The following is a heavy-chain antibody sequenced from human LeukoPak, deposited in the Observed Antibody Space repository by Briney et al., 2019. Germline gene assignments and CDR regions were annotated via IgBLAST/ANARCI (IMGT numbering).Heavy chain of an antibody. D-gene: IGHD1-7*01. J-gene: IGHJ4*02. Sequence: ASVKVSCKASGYTFTSYGISWVRQAPGQGLEWMGRINPNSGGTNYAQKFQGRVTMTRDTSISTAYMELSRLRSDDTAVYYCARYNWNYLGRWGQGTLVTVSS. V-gene: IGHV1-2*06. CDR3: ARYNWNYLGR. CDR2: INPNSGGT. CDR1: GYTFTSYG.